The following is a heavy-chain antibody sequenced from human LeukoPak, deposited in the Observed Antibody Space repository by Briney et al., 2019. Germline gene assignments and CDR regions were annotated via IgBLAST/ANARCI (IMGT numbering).Heavy chain of an antibody. CDR2: IRPSGDNT. J-gene: IGHJ6*03. V-gene: IGHV3-23*01. Sequence: GGSLRLSCAASGFTFSSYDMTWVRQAPGRGLEWVSSIRPSGDNTYYGDSVKGRFTISRDNSKNTVYLQMNNMRVDDTAVYYCARADSSSSSVEFVFYMDVWGKGTTVTVSS. D-gene: IGHD6-6*01. CDR1: GFTFSSYD. CDR3: ARADSSSSSVEFVFYMDV.